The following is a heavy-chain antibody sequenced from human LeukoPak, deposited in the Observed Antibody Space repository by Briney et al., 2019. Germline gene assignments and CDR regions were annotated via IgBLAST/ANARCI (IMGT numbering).Heavy chain of an antibody. J-gene: IGHJ3*02. D-gene: IGHD2-2*01. V-gene: IGHV1-8*03. CDR2: MNPNSGNT. CDR1: GYTFTSYD. Sequence: GASVKVSCKASGYTFTSYDINWVRQATGQGLEWMGWMNPNSGNTGNAQKFQGRVTITRNTSISTAYMELSSLRSEDTAVYYCAVGGVPAAHDAFDIWGQGTMVTVSS. CDR3: AVGGVPAAHDAFDI.